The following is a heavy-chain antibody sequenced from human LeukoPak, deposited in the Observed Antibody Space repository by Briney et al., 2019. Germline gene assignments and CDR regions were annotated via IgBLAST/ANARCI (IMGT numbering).Heavy chain of an antibody. V-gene: IGHV1-2*02. CDR2: ISPNSGGI. CDR3: ATAGYCSGGSCSDWFDP. J-gene: IGHJ5*02. D-gene: IGHD2-15*01. CDR1: GSTFAYNY. Sequence: GASVKVSCKASGSTFAYNYIHWVRQAPGQGLEWMGWISPNSGGINYARKFQGRVTMTRDTSIGTAYMELSRLTSDDTAVYYCATAGYCSGGSCSDWFDPWGREPWSPSPQ.